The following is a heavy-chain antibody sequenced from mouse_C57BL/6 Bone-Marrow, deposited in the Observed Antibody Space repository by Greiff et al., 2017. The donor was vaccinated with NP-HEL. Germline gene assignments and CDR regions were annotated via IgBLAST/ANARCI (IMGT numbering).Heavy chain of an antibody. CDR3: ARSECRRGDY. J-gene: IGHJ2*01. CDR2: INPYNGGT. Sequence: VQLQQSGPVLVKPGASVKMSCKASGYTFTDYYMNWVKQSHGKSLEWIGVINPYNGGTSYNQKFKGKATLTVDKSSSTAYMELNSLTSEDSAVYYCARSECRRGDYWGQGTTLTVSS. V-gene: IGHV1-19*01. CDR1: GYTFTDYY.